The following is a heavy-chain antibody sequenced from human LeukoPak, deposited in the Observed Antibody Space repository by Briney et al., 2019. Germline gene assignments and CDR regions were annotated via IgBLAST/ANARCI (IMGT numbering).Heavy chain of an antibody. CDR3: AKGQLGFLEWLLHLFDY. J-gene: IGHJ4*02. CDR2: ISGSGGST. D-gene: IGHD3-3*01. CDR1: GFTFSSYA. V-gene: IGHV3-23*01. Sequence: GGSLRLSCAASGFTFSSYAMSWVRQAPGKGLEWVSAISGSGGSTYYADSVKGRFTISRDNSKNTLYLQMNSLRAEDTAVYYCAKGQLGFLEWLLHLFDYWGQGTLVTVSS.